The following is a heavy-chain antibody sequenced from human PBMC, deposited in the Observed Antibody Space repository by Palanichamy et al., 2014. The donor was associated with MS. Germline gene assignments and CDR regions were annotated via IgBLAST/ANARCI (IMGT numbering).Heavy chain of an antibody. D-gene: IGHD1-14*01. CDR3: ASRIRGTGAFDI. CDR1: GGSFSGYY. Sequence: QVQLHQWGAGLLKPSETLSLTCGVNGGSFSGYYWNWIRQPPGKGLEWIGDINHSGSTNYNPSLKSRLTISVDTSKNQSSLNLSSVTAADTAVYYCASRIRGTGAFDIWGQGTMVTVSS. V-gene: IGHV4-34*01. CDR2: INHSGST. J-gene: IGHJ3*02.